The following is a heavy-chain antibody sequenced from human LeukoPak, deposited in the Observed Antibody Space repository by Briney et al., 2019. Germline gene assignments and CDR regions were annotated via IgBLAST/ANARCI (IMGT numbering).Heavy chain of an antibody. Sequence: ASVKVSCKASGYTFTSYGINWVRRAPGQGLEWMGWITTYNGNTNYAQNLQGRVTMTTNTSTTTAYMELRSLRSDDTAVYYCATPLLATSAPDYWGQGTLVTVSS. CDR2: ITTYNGNT. J-gene: IGHJ4*02. V-gene: IGHV1-18*01. D-gene: IGHD3-3*02. CDR1: GYTFTSYG. CDR3: ATPLLATSAPDY.